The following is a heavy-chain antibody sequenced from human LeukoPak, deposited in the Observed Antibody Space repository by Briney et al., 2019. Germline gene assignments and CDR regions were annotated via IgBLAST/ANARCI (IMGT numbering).Heavy chain of an antibody. D-gene: IGHD3-22*01. J-gene: IGHJ3*02. CDR3: ARELLNYYDSSGYPTGAFDI. CDR2: ISAYNGNT. V-gene: IGHV1-18*01. CDR1: GYTFTSYG. Sequence: ASVKVSCKASGYTFTSYGISWVRQAPGQGLEWMGWISAYNGNTNYAQKLQGRVTITTDESTSTAYMELSSLRSEDTAVYYCARELLNYYDSSGYPTGAFDIWGQGTMVTVSS.